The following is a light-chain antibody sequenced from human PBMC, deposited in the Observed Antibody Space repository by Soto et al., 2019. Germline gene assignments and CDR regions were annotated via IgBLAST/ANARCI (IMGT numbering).Light chain of an antibody. J-gene: IGKJ3*01. CDR1: QSVRGNS. V-gene: IGKV3-20*01. Sequence: EVVLTQSPGTLSLSPGEGATLSCMASQSVRGNSLAWYQQKPGQAPRLLIYSVYSRATGIPDRFSGSGSGTDFTLTSSRLEPEDFAVYYCQQYGALPVTFGPGITVDIK. CDR2: SVY. CDR3: QQYGALPVT.